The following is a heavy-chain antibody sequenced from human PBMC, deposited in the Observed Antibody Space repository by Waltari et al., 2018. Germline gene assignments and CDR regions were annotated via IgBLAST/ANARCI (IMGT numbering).Heavy chain of an antibody. V-gene: IGHV4-39*07. CDR1: SGAISSSGYY. CDR2: IYYSGNT. CDR3: AKVWKNYRTDY. J-gene: IGHJ4*02. D-gene: IGHD3-16*02. Sequence: QLQLPESCPGLVQPSEPLSLTCTVSSGAISSSGYYWGWIRQPPGKGLEWMGSIYYSGNTYYNPSLKNRVTISVDTSKNQFSLKVTSVTAADTAVYYCAKVWKNYRTDYWGQGTLVTVSS.